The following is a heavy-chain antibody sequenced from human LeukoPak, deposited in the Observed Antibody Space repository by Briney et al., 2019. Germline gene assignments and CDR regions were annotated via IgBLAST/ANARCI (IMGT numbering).Heavy chain of an antibody. D-gene: IGHD6-6*01. J-gene: IGHJ2*01. Sequence: PSQTLSLTCTASGGSISSGSYYWSWIRQPAGKGLEWIGRIYTSGSTNYNPSLKSRVTISVDTSKNQFSLKLSSVTAADTAVYYCAREVAARPRDNWYFDLWGRGTLVTVSS. V-gene: IGHV4-61*02. CDR3: AREVAARPRDNWYFDL. CDR1: GGSISSGSYY. CDR2: IYTSGST.